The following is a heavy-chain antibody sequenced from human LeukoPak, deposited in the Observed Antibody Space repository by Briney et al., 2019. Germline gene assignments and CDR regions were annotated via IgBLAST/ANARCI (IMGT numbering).Heavy chain of an antibody. D-gene: IGHD6-19*01. CDR3: ARAGSGWSPAPLTYFDY. V-gene: IGHV3-48*04. Sequence: GGSLRLSCAASGFTFSSYGMNWVRQAPGKGLEWVSYISSSGSTIYYADSVKGRFTISRDNAKNSLYLQMNSLRAEDTAVYYCARAGSGWSPAPLTYFDYWGQGTLVTVSS. J-gene: IGHJ4*02. CDR1: GFTFSSYG. CDR2: ISSSGSTI.